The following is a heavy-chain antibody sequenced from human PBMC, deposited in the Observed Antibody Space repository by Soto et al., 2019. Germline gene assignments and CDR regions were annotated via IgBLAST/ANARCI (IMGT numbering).Heavy chain of an antibody. CDR1: GGSISSYY. V-gene: IGHV4-59*08. CDR2: IYYSGST. D-gene: IGHD3-3*01. Sequence: PSETLSLTCTVSGGSISSYYWSWIRQPPGKGLEWIGYIYYSGSTNYNPSLKSRVTISVDTSKNQFSLKLSSVTAADTAVYYCARHKTYYDFGGGYLVFDFGGKGTRDTVPS. J-gene: IGHJ3*01. CDR3: ARHKTYYDFGGGYLVFDF.